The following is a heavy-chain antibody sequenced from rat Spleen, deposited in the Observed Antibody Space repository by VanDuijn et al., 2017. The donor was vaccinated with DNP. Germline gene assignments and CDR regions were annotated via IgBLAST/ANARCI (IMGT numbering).Heavy chain of an antibody. J-gene: IGHJ2*01. D-gene: IGHD1-1*01. CDR2: ISYDGSST. Sequence: EVHLVESGGDLVQPGRSLKLSCAVSGVTFSDYNMAWVRQAPKTGLEWVATISYDGSSTYYRDSVKGRFTISRDNAKSTLYLQMDSLRSEDTATYYCARLQWDYFDYWGQGVMVTVSS. V-gene: IGHV5-7*01. CDR3: ARLQWDYFDY. CDR1: GVTFSDYN.